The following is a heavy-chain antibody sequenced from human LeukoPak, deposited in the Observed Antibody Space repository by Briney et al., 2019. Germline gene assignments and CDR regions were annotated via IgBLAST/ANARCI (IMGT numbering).Heavy chain of an antibody. CDR3: TRRVSATRWFDP. V-gene: IGHV3-74*01. J-gene: IGHJ5*02. CDR1: GFTLSSHW. Sequence: GESLRLSCAASGFTLSSHWMHWVRQPPGKGLLWVSRINSDGSTTNYADSVKGRFTISRDNAENTLYLQMNSLRVEDTAVYYCTRRVSATRWFDPWGQGTLVTVSS. D-gene: IGHD2-15*01. CDR2: INSDGSTT.